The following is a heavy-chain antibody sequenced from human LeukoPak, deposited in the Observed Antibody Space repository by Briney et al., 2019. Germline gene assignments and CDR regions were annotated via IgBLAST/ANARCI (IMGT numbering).Heavy chain of an antibody. V-gene: IGHV1-2*02. D-gene: IGHD2-2*01. Sequence: EASVKVSCKAFGYTLTGFYMHWVRQAPGQGLEWMGWINPNSRGTNYAQNFQGRVTMTKHKSISTAYMELSRLRSDDTAVCYCARGGYCDSTSCFKPGDSWGQGTLVSVSS. CDR3: ARGGYCDSTSCFKPGDS. J-gene: IGHJ5*01. CDR1: GYTLTGFY. CDR2: INPNSRGT.